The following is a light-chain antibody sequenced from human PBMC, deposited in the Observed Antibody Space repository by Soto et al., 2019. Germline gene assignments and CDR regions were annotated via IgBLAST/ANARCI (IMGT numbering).Light chain of an antibody. Sequence: QSVLTQPPSVSGAPGQRVTISCTGSSSNIGAGYDVHWYQQLPGTAPKLLIYGNSNRPSGVPDRFSGSKSGTSASLAITGLQAEDEADYYCQSYDSSVVFGGGPMLTVL. CDR3: QSYDSSVV. J-gene: IGLJ2*01. V-gene: IGLV1-40*01. CDR1: SSNIGAGYD. CDR2: GNS.